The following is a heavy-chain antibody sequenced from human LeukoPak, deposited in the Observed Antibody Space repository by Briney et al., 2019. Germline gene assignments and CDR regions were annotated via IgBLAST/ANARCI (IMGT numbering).Heavy chain of an antibody. CDR2: ISYDGSNK. J-gene: IGHJ4*02. CDR3: AKVDVETQDIVVVPAALPD. V-gene: IGHV3-30*18. Sequence: HPGGSLRLSCAASGFTFSSYGMHWVRQAPGKGLEWVAVISYDGSNKYYADSVKGRFTISRDNSKNTLYPQMNSLRAEDTAVYYCAKVDVETQDIVVVPAALPDWGQGTLVTVSS. CDR1: GFTFSSYG. D-gene: IGHD2-2*01.